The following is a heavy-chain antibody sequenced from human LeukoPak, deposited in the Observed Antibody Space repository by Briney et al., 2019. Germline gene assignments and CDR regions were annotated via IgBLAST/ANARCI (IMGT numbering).Heavy chain of an antibody. V-gene: IGHV3-23*01. CDR1: GFTFSSYA. CDR3: AKSTSSSSAAYYYYGMDV. J-gene: IGHJ6*02. CDR2: ISGSGGST. Sequence: GGSLRLSCAASGFTFSSYAMSWVRQAPGKGLEWVSAISGSGGSTYYADSVKGRFTISRDNSKSTLYLQMNSLRAEDTAVYYCAKSTSSSSAAYYYYGMDVWGQGTTITVSS. D-gene: IGHD6-6*01.